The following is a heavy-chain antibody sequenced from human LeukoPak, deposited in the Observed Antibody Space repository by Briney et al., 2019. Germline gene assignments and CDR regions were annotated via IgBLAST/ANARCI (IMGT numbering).Heavy chain of an antibody. J-gene: IGHJ4*02. CDR1: GFTFHIYA. Sequence: PGGSLRLSCAASGFTFHIYAMNWVRQAPGKGLEWVAVIWYDGSNKYYADSVKGRFTISRDNSKNTLYVQMSSLRAEDTAVYYCARSNNGGWGYCDYWGQGSLVTVSS. D-gene: IGHD3-16*01. V-gene: IGHV3-33*08. CDR2: IWYDGSNK. CDR3: ARSNNGGWGYCDY.